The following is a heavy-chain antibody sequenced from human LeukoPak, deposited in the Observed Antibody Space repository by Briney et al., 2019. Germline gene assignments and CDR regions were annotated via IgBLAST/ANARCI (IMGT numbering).Heavy chain of an antibody. J-gene: IGHJ6*03. CDR2: ISSSSSSTI. D-gene: IGHD3-22*01. CDR3: ARDHYDSSGYYNYYYYMDV. Sequence: GGSLRLSCAASGFTFSSYSMNWVRQAPGKGLEWVSYISSSSSSTIYYADSVKGRFTISRDNAKNSLYLQMNSLRAEDTAVYYCARDHYDSSGYYNYYYYMDVWGKGTTVTVSS. CDR1: GFTFSSYS. V-gene: IGHV3-48*01.